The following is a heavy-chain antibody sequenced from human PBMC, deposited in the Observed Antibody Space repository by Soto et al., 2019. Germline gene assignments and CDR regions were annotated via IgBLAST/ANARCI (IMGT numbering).Heavy chain of an antibody. CDR1: GYTFTTSV. V-gene: IGHV1-3*05. D-gene: IGHD6-13*01. CDR3: XXXXXXXAEP. CDR2: INAGNGDT. Sequence: QVQLVQSGAEEKKPGASVRVSCKASGYTFTTSVMHWVRQAPGQRLEWMGWINAGNGDTKYSQKFQGRVTITRDTSASTAYMXXXXXXXXDXXXXXXXXXXXXXAEPWGQGTLVTVSS. J-gene: IGHJ5*02.